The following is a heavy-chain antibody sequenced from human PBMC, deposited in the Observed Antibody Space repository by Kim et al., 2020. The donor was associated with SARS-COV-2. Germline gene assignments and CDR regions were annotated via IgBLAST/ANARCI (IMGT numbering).Heavy chain of an antibody. V-gene: IGHV3-9*01. Sequence: GGSLRLSCAASGFTFDDYAMHWVRQAPGKGLEWVSGISWDGGSISYADSVRGRFTISRDNAKNSLYLQMNSLRAEDTAVYYCAKDIRGGCGRYSCGWYPLWFVAGFVIWGQGAMVTVSS. J-gene: IGHJ3*02. D-gene: IGHD6-19*01. CDR3: AKDIRGGCGRYSCGWYPLWFVAGFVI. CDR1: GFTFDDYA. CDR2: ISWDGGSI.